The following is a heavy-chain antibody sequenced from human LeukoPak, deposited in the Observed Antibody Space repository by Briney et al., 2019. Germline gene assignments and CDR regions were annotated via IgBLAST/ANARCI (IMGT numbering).Heavy chain of an antibody. CDR3: VRRHRLRRWFDP. Sequence: SETLSLTCAVSGGSFTGYYWSWSRQPPGRGLEWSGEINHSGSTNYTPSLKSRVTISVDTSKNQFSLKLSSVTAADTAVYYCVRRHRLRRWFDPWGQGTLVTVSS. CDR1: GGSFTGYY. J-gene: IGHJ5*02. V-gene: IGHV4-34*01. D-gene: IGHD4-17*01. CDR2: INHSGST.